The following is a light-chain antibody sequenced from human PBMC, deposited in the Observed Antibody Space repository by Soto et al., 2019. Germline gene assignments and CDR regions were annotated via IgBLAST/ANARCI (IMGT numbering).Light chain of an antibody. Sequence: DIPMTQSPSTLSASVGDRVTITCRASQSISSWFAWYQQKPGKAPKLLIYDASSLESGVPSRFSGSGSGTEFTLTISSLQPDDFATYYCQQYNSYPYTFGQGTKLEIK. V-gene: IGKV1-5*01. CDR2: DAS. CDR1: QSISSW. J-gene: IGKJ2*01. CDR3: QQYNSYPYT.